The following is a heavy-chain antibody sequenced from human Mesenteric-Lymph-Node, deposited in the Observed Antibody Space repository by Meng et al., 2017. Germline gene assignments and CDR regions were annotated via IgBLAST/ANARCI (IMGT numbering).Heavy chain of an antibody. D-gene: IGHD1-14*01. V-gene: IGHV1-2*06. J-gene: IGHJ4*02. CDR2: INPNSGAT. CDR1: GYTFTGYY. CDR3: ARNNRDY. Sequence: QVQVVQSGAEVKKPGASVKFSCKASGYTFTGYYMHWVRQAPGQGLEWMGRINPNSGATEYAQNFQGRVTMTRDTSISTAYMELSALTSDDTAVYYCARNNRDYWGQGTLVTVSS.